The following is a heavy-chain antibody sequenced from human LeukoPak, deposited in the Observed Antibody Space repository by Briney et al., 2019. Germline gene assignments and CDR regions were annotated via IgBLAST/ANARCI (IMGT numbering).Heavy chain of an antibody. J-gene: IGHJ4*02. CDR1: WIHLKDPG. CDR2: IRGKADSYAT. V-gene: IGHV3-73*01. Sequence: GSLRLLRATSWIHLKDPGIHLVRPASGEGLEWVGHIRGKADSYATGYAASVKGRFTITRDDSENTAYLQMNSLKTEDTAVYYCATFPSGSWSAYWGQGTLVTVSS. CDR3: ATFPSGSWSAY. D-gene: IGHD1-26*01.